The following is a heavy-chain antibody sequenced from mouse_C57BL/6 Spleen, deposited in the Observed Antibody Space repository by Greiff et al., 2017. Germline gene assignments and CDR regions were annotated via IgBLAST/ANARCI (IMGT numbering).Heavy chain of an antibody. CDR3: ARSGDYYGSSSLAMDY. V-gene: IGHV2-2*01. CDR2: IWSGGST. Sequence: VQLQQSGPGLVQPSQSLSITCTVSGFSLTSYGVHWVRQSPGKGLEWLGVIWSGGSTDYNAAFISRLSISKDNSKSQVFFKMNSLQADDTAIYYCARSGDYYGSSSLAMDYWGQGTSVTVSS. J-gene: IGHJ4*01. CDR1: GFSLTSYG. D-gene: IGHD1-1*01.